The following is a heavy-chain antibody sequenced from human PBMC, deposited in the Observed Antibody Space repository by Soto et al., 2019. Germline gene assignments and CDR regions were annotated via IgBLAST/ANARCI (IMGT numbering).Heavy chain of an antibody. J-gene: IGHJ4*02. CDR3: ARRGLVGATTFDY. CDR2: IYHSGST. Sequence: SETLSLTCAVSGDSISSNNWWSWVRQSPGKGLEWIGEIYHSGSTYYNPSLKSRVTISIDMSKSQFSLKLSSVTAADTAVYYCARRGLVGATTFDYWGQGTLVTVSS. V-gene: IGHV4-4*02. D-gene: IGHD1-26*01. CDR1: GDSISSNNW.